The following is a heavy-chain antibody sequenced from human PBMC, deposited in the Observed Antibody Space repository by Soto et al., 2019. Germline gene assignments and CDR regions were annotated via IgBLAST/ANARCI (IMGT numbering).Heavy chain of an antibody. CDR3: ARDSGAAAIRSLDF. J-gene: IGHJ4*02. CDR2: ISSYNGNT. Sequence: ASVKVPCKDSGYTFSGQDIRWVRPDPEQGLEWMGWISSYNGNTNYAQMLQGRVTMTTDTSTSTAYMEVRSLTSDDTAVYYCARDSGAAAIRSLDFWGQGTRVNVSA. D-gene: IGHD2-2*01. V-gene: IGHV1-18*01. CDR1: GYTFSGQD.